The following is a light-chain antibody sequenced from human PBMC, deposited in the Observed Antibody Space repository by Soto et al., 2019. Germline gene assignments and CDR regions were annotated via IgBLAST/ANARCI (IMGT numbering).Light chain of an antibody. CDR1: QSISNY. J-gene: IGKJ4*01. V-gene: IGKV1-39*01. CDR2: AAS. Sequence: DIQMTQSPSSLSASVGDRVTITCRASQSISNYLNWYQQKPGKAPNLLIYAASSLPYGVPSRFSGSGSGTDFTLTINSLQPEDFSTYYCQQSYSTPLTFGGGTKVEIK. CDR3: QQSYSTPLT.